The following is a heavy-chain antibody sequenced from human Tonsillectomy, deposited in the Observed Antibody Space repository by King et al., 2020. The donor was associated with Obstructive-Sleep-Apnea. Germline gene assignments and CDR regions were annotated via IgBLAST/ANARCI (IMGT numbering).Heavy chain of an antibody. Sequence: QLVQSGAEVKKPGASVKVSCKASGYTFTSYAMHWVRQAPGQRLEWMGWINAGNGNTKYSQKFQGRVTITRDTSASKAYMELSSLRSEDTAVYYCARIQLEAAIGYYYGMDVWGQGTTVTVSS. CDR3: ARIQLEAAIGYYYGMDV. V-gene: IGHV1-3*01. D-gene: IGHD2-2*01. CDR2: INAGNGNT. CDR1: GYTFTSYA. J-gene: IGHJ6*02.